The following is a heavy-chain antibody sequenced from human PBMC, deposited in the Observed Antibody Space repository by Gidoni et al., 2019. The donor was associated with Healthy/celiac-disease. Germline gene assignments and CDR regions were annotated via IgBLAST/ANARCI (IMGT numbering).Heavy chain of an antibody. V-gene: IGHV3-33*01. CDR1: GFTFSSYG. D-gene: IGHD2-2*01. Sequence: QVQLVESGGGVVQPGRSLRLSCAASGFTFSSYGMHWVRQAPGKGLEWVAVIWYDGSNKYYADSVKGRFTISRDNSKNTLYLQMNSLRAEDTAVYYCARDLIPAAMGHGLGYWGQGTLVTVSS. CDR3: ARDLIPAAMGHGLGY. CDR2: IWYDGSNK. J-gene: IGHJ4*02.